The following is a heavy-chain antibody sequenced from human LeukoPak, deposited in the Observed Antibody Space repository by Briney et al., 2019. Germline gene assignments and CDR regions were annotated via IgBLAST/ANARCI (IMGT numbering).Heavy chain of an antibody. CDR3: ARDYCSSTSCRFDP. J-gene: IGHJ5*02. CDR2: INSDGSST. V-gene: IGHV3-74*01. D-gene: IGHD2-2*01. CDR1: GFTFDDYA. Sequence: GGSLRLSCAASGFTFDDYAMHWVRQAPGKGLVWVSRINSDGSSTSYADSVKGRFTISRDNAKNTLYLQMNSLRAEDTAVYYCARDYCSSTSCRFDPWGQGTLVTVSS.